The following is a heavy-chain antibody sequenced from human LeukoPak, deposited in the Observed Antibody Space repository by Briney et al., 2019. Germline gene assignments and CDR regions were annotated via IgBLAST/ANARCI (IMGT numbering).Heavy chain of an antibody. J-gene: IGHJ6*02. CDR3: VRHPAAGGTGFYGMDV. CDR1: GDSVSNNIAT. Sequence: SSQTLSLTCAISGDSVSNNIATWNWVRQSPSRGLEWLGRTYYRSRWGNDYAISVKSRITINPDTSRNQFSLQLNSVTAADTAVYYCVRHPAAGGTGFYGMDVWGQGTTVTVSS. CDR2: TYYRSRWGN. D-gene: IGHD6-13*01. V-gene: IGHV6-1*01.